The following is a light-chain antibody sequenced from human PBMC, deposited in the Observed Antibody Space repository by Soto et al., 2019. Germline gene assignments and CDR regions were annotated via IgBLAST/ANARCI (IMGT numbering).Light chain of an antibody. CDR1: QSVSSY. Sequence: ELVLTQSPATLSLSPGERATLSCSASQSVSSYLAWYQQKPGQAPRLLIYDASNRATGIPARFSGSGSGTDFTLTISSLEPEDFAVYYCQQRSNWPPVFGGGTKVDIK. CDR3: QQRSNWPPV. V-gene: IGKV3-11*01. J-gene: IGKJ4*01. CDR2: DAS.